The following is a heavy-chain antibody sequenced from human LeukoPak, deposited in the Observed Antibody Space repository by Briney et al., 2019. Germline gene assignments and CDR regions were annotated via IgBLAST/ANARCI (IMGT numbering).Heavy chain of an antibody. CDR2: ISGSGGST. CDR3: ARPGITAFDI. CDR1: GFTFSTYA. V-gene: IGHV3-23*01. Sequence: GGSLRLSCAASGFTFSTYAMSWVRQAPGKGLEWVSAISGSGGSTYYADSVKGRFTISRDNSKNTLYLQMNSLRAEDTAIYYCARPGITAFDIWGQGTMVTVSS. J-gene: IGHJ3*02. D-gene: IGHD3-10*01.